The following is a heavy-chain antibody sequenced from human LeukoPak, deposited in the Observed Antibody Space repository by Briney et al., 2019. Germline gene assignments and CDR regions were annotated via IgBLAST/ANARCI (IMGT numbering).Heavy chain of an antibody. V-gene: IGHV3-74*01. CDR3: ATPPTMVRGVDNQFFDY. CDR1: GFTFSRYW. D-gene: IGHD3-10*01. J-gene: IGHJ4*02. Sequence: GGSLRLSCAASGFTFSRYWMHWVRQAPGKGLVWVSRINTDGRTITYADSVKGRFTISRDNAKNTLYLQMNSLRAEDTAVYYCATPPTMVRGVDNQFFDYWGQGTLVTVSS. CDR2: INTDGRTI.